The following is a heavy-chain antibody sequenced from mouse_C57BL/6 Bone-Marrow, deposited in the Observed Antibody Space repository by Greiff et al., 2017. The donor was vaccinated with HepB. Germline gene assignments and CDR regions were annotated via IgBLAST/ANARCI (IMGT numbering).Heavy chain of an antibody. J-gene: IGHJ4*01. D-gene: IGHD2-5*01. V-gene: IGHV14-4*01. CDR2: IDPENGDT. CDR3: TTYGYSNYYAMDY. CDR1: GFNIKDDY. Sequence: EVQLQQSGAELVRPGASVKLSCTASGFNIKDDYMHWVKQRPEQGLEWIGRIDPENGDTEYASKFQGKATITADTSSNTAYLQLSSLTSEDTAVYYCTTYGYSNYYAMDYWGQGTSVTVSS.